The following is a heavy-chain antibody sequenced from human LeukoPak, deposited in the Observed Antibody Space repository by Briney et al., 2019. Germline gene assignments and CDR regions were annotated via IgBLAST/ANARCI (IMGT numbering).Heavy chain of an antibody. Sequence: GGSLRLSCAASGFTLSSFTMHWVRHNPGKGLEWVAVISYDESQKWYADSVKGRFTISRDNAKNSLYLQMNSLRAEDTAVYYCARESSSSGLGYWGQGTLVTVSS. CDR3: ARESSSSGLGY. CDR2: ISYDESQK. CDR1: GFTLSSFT. J-gene: IGHJ4*02. V-gene: IGHV3-30-3*01. D-gene: IGHD6-6*01.